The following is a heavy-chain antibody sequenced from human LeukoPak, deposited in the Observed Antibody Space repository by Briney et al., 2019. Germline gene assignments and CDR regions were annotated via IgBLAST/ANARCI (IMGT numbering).Heavy chain of an antibody. D-gene: IGHD4-23*01. CDR1: GFTFSSSA. V-gene: IGHV3-48*04. J-gene: IGHJ5*02. CDR2: ISSGTGTI. Sequence: TGGSLRLSCAASGFTFSSSAMNWVRQAPGKGLEWVSYISSGTGTIYYADSVKGRFTISRDNAKNSLYLQMNSLRAEDTAVYYCARDVTYYGGDWFDPWGQGTLVTVSS. CDR3: ARDVTYYGGDWFDP.